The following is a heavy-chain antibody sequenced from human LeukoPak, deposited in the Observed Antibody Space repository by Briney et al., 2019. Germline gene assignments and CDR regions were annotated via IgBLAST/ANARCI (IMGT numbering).Heavy chain of an antibody. J-gene: IGHJ5*02. CDR3: ARDLGVATRTEGYNWFDP. CDR1: GGSISSGGYY. V-gene: IGHV4-31*03. D-gene: IGHD5-12*01. Sequence: PSQTLSLTCTVSGGSISSGGYYWSWIRQHPGKGLEWLGYIYYSGSTYYNPSLKSRVTISVDTSKNQFSLKLSSVTAADTAVYYCARDLGVATRTEGYNWFDPWGQGTLVTVSS. CDR2: IYYSGST.